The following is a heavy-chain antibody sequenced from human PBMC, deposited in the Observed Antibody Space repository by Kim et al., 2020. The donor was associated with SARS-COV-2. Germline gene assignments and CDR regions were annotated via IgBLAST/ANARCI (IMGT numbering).Heavy chain of an antibody. D-gene: IGHD6-13*01. Sequence: ASVKVSCKASGYTFTGYYMHWVRQAPGQGLEWMGWINPNSGGTNYAQKFQGRVTMTRDTSISTAYMELSRLISDDTAVYYCARASKGYSSTRGAFDIWGQGPMVTVSS. CDR1: GYTFTGYY. CDR2: INPNSGGT. J-gene: IGHJ3*02. V-gene: IGHV1-2*02. CDR3: ARASKGYSSTRGAFDI.